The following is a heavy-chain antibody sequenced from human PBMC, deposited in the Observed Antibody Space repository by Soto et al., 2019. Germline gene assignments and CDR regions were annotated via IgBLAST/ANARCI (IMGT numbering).Heavy chain of an antibody. J-gene: IGHJ4*02. V-gene: IGHV1-69*06. CDR1: GGTFSSYA. D-gene: IGHD3-22*01. CDR3: ATMIVVAINRRTGFDY. CDR2: IIPIFGTA. Sequence: GASVKVSCKASGGTFSSYAISWVRQAPGQGLEWMGGIIPIFGTANYAQKFQGRVTITADKSTSTAYMELSSLRSEDTAVYYCATMIVVAINRRTGFDYWGQGTLVTVSS.